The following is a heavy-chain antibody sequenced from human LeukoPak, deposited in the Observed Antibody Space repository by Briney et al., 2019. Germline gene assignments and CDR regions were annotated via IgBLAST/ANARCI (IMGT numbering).Heavy chain of an antibody. J-gene: IGHJ6*02. D-gene: IGHD5-12*01. CDR2: ISGSGGST. CDR1: GFTFSSYA. CDR3: AQNSGYDVYYGMDV. V-gene: IGHV3-23*01. Sequence: GGSLRLSCAASGFTFSSYAMSWVRQAPGKGLEWVSAISGSGGSTYYADSVKGRFTISRDNSKNTLYLQMNSLRAEDTAVYYCAQNSGYDVYYGMDVWGQGTTVTVSS.